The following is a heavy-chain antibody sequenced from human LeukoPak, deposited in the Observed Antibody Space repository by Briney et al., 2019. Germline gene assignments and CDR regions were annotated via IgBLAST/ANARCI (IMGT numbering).Heavy chain of an antibody. V-gene: IGHV3-21*01. CDR3: ARLIRSITMVRGVSSYYYMDV. J-gene: IGHJ6*03. CDR1: GFTFSSYS. CDR2: ISSSSSYI. D-gene: IGHD3-10*01. Sequence: GGSLRLSCAASGFTFSSYSMNWVRQAPGKGLEWVSSISSSSSYIYYADSVKGRFTISRDNAKNSLYLQMNSLRAEDTAVYYCARLIRSITMVRGVSSYYYMDVWGKGTTVTVSS.